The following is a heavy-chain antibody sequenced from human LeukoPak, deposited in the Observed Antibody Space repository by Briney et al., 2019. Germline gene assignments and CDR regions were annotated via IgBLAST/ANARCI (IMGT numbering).Heavy chain of an antibody. CDR2: ISSSGDTI. CDR1: GFTFSSCE. Sequence: GRSLRLSCAASGFTFSSCEMNWVRQAPGKGLEWVSYISSSGDTIYYADSVKGRFTISRDNAKNSLYLQMNSLRAEDTAVYYCARDNWNDAGYEFDYWGQGTLVTVSS. J-gene: IGHJ4*02. D-gene: IGHD1-1*01. V-gene: IGHV3-48*03. CDR3: ARDNWNDAGYEFDY.